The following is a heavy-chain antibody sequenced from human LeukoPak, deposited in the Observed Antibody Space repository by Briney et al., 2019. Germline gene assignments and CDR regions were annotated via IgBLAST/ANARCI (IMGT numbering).Heavy chain of an antibody. J-gene: IGHJ4*02. Sequence: GGSLRLSCAASGFTFSYYWMHWVRQAPGKGLVWVSRISTDGSSTTYADSVKGRFTISRDDAKNTLFLQMNSLRAEDTAVYYCTGHHQAYSRTYWGQGTLVTVSS. CDR1: GFTFSYYW. CDR3: TGHHQAYSRTY. D-gene: IGHD6-13*01. CDR2: ISTDGSST. V-gene: IGHV3-74*01.